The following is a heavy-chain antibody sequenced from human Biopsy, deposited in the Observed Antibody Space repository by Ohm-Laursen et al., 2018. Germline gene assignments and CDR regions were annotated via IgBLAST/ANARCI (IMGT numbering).Heavy chain of an antibody. CDR3: ARMDCSGGSCHYYSYGMDV. Sequence: GTLSLTCTVSGGSLSSYYWSWIRQPPGKGLECIGNIHHSGSTNYNPSLKSPLTISVDTSKNQFSLKLSSVTAADTAVYYCARMDCSGGSCHYYSYGMDVWGQGTTVTVSS. D-gene: IGHD2-15*01. J-gene: IGHJ6*02. CDR1: GGSLSSYY. V-gene: IGHV4-4*09. CDR2: IHHSGST.